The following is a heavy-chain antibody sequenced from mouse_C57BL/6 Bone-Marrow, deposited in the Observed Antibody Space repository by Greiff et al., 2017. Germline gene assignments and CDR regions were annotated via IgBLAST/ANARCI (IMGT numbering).Heavy chain of an antibody. CDR2: IDPENGDT. D-gene: IGHD1-1*01. CDR1: GFNIKDDY. J-gene: IGHJ3*01. CDR3: TTGEATRFAY. Sequence: EVKLVESGAELVRPGASVKLSCTASGFNIKDDYMHWVKQRPEQGLEWIGWIDPENGDTEYASKFQGKATITADTSSNTAYLQLSSLTSEDTAVYYCTTGEATRFAYWGQGTLVTVSA. V-gene: IGHV14-4*01.